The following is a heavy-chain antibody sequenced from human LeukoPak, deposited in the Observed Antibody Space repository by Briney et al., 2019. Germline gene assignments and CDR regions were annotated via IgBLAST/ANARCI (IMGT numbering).Heavy chain of an antibody. V-gene: IGHV3-49*04. J-gene: IGHJ4*02. D-gene: IGHD2-2*01. CDR3: TRSTSWVDPFDY. CDR2: IRSKAYGGTT. Sequence: GGSLRLSCTASGFTFGDYAMSWVRQAPGKGLEWVGFIRSKAYGGTTEYAASVKGRFTISRDDSKSIAYLQMNSLKTEDTAVYYCTRSTSWVDPFDYWGQGTLVTVSS. CDR1: GFTFGDYA.